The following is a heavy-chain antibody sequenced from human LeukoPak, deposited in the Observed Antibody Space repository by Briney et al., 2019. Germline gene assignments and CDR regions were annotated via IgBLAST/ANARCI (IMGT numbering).Heavy chain of an antibody. D-gene: IGHD6-19*01. CDR2: IYYSGST. CDR3: ARHGGIAVAQVDY. CDR1: GGSISSGGYY. J-gene: IGHJ4*02. V-gene: IGHV4-61*08. Sequence: SETLSLTCTVSGGSISSGGYYWSWIRQHPGKGLEWIGYIYYSGSTNYNPSLKSRVTISVDTSKNQFSLKLSSVTATDTAVYYCARHGGIAVAQVDYWGQGTLVTVSS.